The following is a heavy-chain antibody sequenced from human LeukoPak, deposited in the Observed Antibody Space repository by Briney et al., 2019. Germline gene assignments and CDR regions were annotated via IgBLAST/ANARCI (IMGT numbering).Heavy chain of an antibody. D-gene: IGHD2-2*03. Sequence: SETLSLTCTVSGGSISSSSYYWGWIRQPPGKGLEWIGSIYYSGSTYYNPSLKSRVTISVDTSKNQFSLRLSSVTAADTAVYYCARDVDTVLVDWGQGTLVTVSS. V-gene: IGHV4-39*07. CDR1: GGSISSSSYY. CDR3: ARDVDTVLVD. CDR2: IYYSGST. J-gene: IGHJ4*02.